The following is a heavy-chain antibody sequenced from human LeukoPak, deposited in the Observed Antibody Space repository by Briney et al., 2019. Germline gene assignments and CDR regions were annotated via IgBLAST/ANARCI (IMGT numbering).Heavy chain of an antibody. CDR3: ARDAPGNTALDY. V-gene: IGHV3-74*01. J-gene: IGHJ4*02. CDR1: GFTFISYW. CDR2: INGYGSST. D-gene: IGHD5-18*01. Sequence: GGSLRLSCAASGFTFISYWMHWVRQAPGKGLVWVSRINGYGSSTDFADSVKGRFTISRDNAKYTLYLQMNSLRAEDTAVYYCARDAPGNTALDYWGQGTLVTVSS.